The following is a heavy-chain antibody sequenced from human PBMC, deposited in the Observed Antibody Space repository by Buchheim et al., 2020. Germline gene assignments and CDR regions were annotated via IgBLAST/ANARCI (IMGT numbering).Heavy chain of an antibody. Sequence: QVQLQESGPGLVEPSETLSLTCTVSGVSISDYYWSWIRQPPGKGLEWIGYLYNSGSTNFIPSLKSRVTISVDTSKNQFSLNLSSVTAADTAVYYCAGDYFDSSGYSDYWGQGTL. CDR1: GVSISDYY. J-gene: IGHJ4*02. V-gene: IGHV4-59*01. D-gene: IGHD3-22*01. CDR3: AGDYFDSSGYSDY. CDR2: LYNSGST.